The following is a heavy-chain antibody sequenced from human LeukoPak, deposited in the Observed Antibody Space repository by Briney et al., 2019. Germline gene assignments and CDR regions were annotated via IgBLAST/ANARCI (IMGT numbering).Heavy chain of an antibody. CDR1: GGTLITHI. CDR3: ARHSSRGRYYAFDF. D-gene: IGHD3-3*01. CDR2: IVPMIGIA. Sequence: GASVKVSCKASGGTLITHIISWVRRAPGQGLEWMGRIVPMIGIANYAQKFQGRVTITADKSTNTAYMEMNNLRFEDTAVYYCARHSSRGRYYAFDFWGQGALVTVSP. V-gene: IGHV1-69*02. J-gene: IGHJ4*02.